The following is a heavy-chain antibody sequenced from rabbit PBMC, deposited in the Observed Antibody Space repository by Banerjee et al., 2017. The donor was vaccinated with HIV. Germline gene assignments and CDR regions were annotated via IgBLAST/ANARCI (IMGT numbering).Heavy chain of an antibody. D-gene: IGHD2-1*01. V-gene: IGHV1S7*01. CDR2: IDPVFGST. J-gene: IGHJ4*01. CDR3: ARDRDYDDYGDYPNYFNL. Sequence: QLKESGGGLVQPRGSLKLSCKASGFDFSSYYMSWVRQAPGKGLEWIGYIDPVFGSTYYASWVNGRFTISSHNAQNTLYLQLNSLTAADTATYFCARDRDYDDYGDYPNYFNLWGPGTLVTVS. CDR1: GFDFSSYY.